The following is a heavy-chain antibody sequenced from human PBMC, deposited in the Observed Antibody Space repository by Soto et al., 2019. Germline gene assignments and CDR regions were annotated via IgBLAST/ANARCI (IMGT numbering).Heavy chain of an antibody. CDR1: GGSFSGYY. Sequence: PSETLSLTCGVYGGSFSGYYWSWIRQPPGKGLEWIGYIYYSGSTNYTPSLKSRVTISVDTSKNQFSLKLSSVTAADTAVYYCARCSGGSCYSSWFDPWGQGTLVTVSS. CDR3: ARCSGGSCYSSWFDP. CDR2: IYYSGST. V-gene: IGHV4-59*08. J-gene: IGHJ5*02. D-gene: IGHD2-15*01.